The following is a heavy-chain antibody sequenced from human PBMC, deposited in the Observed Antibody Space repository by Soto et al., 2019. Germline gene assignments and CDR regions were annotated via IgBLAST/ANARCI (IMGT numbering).Heavy chain of an antibody. CDR1: GFTFSSYG. D-gene: IGHD1-1*01. CDR3: AKSPTGTSPFDY. V-gene: IGHV3-23*01. J-gene: IGHJ4*02. CDR2: ISGGGGST. Sequence: EVQLLESGGGLVQPGGSLRLSCAASGFTFSSYGMSWVRQAPGKGLEWVSGISGGGGSTNYADSVKGRFTISRDNSKNTLYLQMNSLRAEDTAVYYCAKSPTGTSPFDYWGQGTLVTVSS.